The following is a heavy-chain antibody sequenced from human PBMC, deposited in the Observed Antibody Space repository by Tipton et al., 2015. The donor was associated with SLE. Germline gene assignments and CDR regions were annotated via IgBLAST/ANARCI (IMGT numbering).Heavy chain of an antibody. CDR3: AREANYPGFGI. CDR2: INHSGST. CDR1: GGPFSGYY. J-gene: IGHJ3*02. Sequence: TLSLTCAVYGGPFSGYYWSWIRQPPGKGLEWIGEINHSGSTNYNPSLKSRVTISVDTSKNQFSLKLSSVTAADTAVYYCAREANYPGFGIWGQGTMVTVSS. D-gene: IGHD5-24*01. V-gene: IGHV4-34*01.